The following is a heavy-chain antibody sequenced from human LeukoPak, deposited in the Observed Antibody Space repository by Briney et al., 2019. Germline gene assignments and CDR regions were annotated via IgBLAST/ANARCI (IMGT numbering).Heavy chain of an antibody. V-gene: IGHV3-30-3*01. CDR1: GFTFSSYA. J-gene: IGHJ3*02. Sequence: GGSLRLSCAASGFTFSSYAMHWVRQAPGKGLEWVAVISYDGSNKYYADSVKGRFTISRDNSKNTLYLQMNSLRAEDTAVYYCARLSGWDCSSTSCDDAFDIWGQGTMVTVSS. D-gene: IGHD2-2*01. CDR3: ARLSGWDCSSTSCDDAFDI. CDR2: ISYDGSNK.